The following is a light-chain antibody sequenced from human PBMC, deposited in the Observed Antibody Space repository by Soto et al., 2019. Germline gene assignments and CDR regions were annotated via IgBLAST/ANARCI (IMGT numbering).Light chain of an antibody. J-gene: IGKJ1*01. V-gene: IGKV3-11*01. CDR1: QSVSSY. CDR2: DAS. CDR3: QHYGYSQWT. Sequence: EIVWPQSPATLSLSPGERATLSCRASQSVSSYLAWYQQKPGQAPRLLIYDASNRATGIPARFSGSGSGTEFTLTITRLEPEDSAVYFCQHYGYSQWTFGQGTKVDIK.